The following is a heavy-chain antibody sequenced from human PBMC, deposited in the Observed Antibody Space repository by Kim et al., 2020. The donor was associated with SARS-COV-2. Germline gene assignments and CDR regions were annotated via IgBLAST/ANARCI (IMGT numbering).Heavy chain of an antibody. CDR2: INFSGST. V-gene: IGHV4-61*01. Sequence: SETLSLTCSVSGGSFSNSNDYWTWIRQPPGKGLEWIGNINFSGSTNYNPSLKSRVTISVDTFKNKFSLKMSSVTAADTAVYYCMRVVITTRAHDNWGQGILVTVSS. J-gene: IGHJ4*02. CDR3: MRVVITTRAHDN. CDR1: GGSFSNSNDY. D-gene: IGHD2-21*01.